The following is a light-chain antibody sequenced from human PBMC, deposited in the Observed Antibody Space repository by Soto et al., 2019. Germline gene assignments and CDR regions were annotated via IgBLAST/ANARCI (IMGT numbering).Light chain of an antibody. CDR2: AAS. V-gene: IGKV1-39*01. CDR1: QSISVY. J-gene: IGKJ4*01. Sequence: DIQMTQSPSSLSASVGDRVTITCRASQSISVYLNWYQQKPGKAPQLLLYAASSLESGVPSRFSGSGSGTDFTLTISSLQPEDFATYYCQQSYSTPLTCGGGTKVDIK. CDR3: QQSYSTPLT.